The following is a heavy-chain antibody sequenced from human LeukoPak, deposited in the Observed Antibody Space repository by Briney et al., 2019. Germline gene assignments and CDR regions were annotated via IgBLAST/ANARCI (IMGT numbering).Heavy chain of an antibody. CDR2: INPNSGGT. CDR1: GYTFTGYY. Sequence: ASVKVSCKASGYTFTGYYMHWVRQAPGQGLEWMGWINPNSGGTNYAQKFQGRVTMTRDTSISTAYVELSRLRSDDTAVYYCARFVWWLQGLEYWGQGTLVTVSS. D-gene: IGHD5-12*01. CDR3: ARFVWWLQGLEY. J-gene: IGHJ4*02. V-gene: IGHV1-2*02.